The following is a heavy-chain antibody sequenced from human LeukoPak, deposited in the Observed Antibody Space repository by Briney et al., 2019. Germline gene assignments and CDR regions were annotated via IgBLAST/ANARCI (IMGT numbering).Heavy chain of an antibody. V-gene: IGHV1-69*04. CDR2: IIPILGIA. Sequence: SVKVSCRASGGTFSSYAISWVRQAPGQGLEWMGRIIPILGIANYAQKFQGRVTITTDESTSTAYMELSSLRSEDTAVYYCARALYSSSKLPFDYWGQGTLVTVSS. J-gene: IGHJ4*02. D-gene: IGHD6-6*01. CDR3: ARALYSSSKLPFDY. CDR1: GGTFSSYA.